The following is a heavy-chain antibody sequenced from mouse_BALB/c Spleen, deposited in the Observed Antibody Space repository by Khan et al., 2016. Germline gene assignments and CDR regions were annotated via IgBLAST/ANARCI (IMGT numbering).Heavy chain of an antibody. CDR3: ARYRYYYGSSRYCDV. Sequence: QIQLVQSGPELKKPGKTVKISCKASGYTFTNYGMNWVKQAPGKGLKWMGWINTYSGESTYADDFKGRFAFSLETSANTAYLQLNNLKNEDTATYFCARYRYYYGSSRYCDVRGAGTTVTVSS. V-gene: IGHV9-3-1*01. J-gene: IGHJ1*01. CDR1: GYTFTNYG. D-gene: IGHD1-1*01. CDR2: INTYSGES.